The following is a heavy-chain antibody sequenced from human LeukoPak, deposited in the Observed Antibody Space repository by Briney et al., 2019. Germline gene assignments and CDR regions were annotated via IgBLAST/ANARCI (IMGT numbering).Heavy chain of an antibody. CDR2: INHSGST. J-gene: IGHJ5*02. CDR1: GGSFSGYY. Sequence: SETLSLTCAVCGGSFSGYYWSWLRQPPGKGLEWIGEINHSGSTNYNPSLKSRVTISVDTSKNQFSLKLSSVTAADTAVYYCARGTQARHYDSSGYLTWFDPWGQGTLVTVSS. V-gene: IGHV4-34*01. CDR3: ARGTQARHYDSSGYLTWFDP. D-gene: IGHD3-22*01.